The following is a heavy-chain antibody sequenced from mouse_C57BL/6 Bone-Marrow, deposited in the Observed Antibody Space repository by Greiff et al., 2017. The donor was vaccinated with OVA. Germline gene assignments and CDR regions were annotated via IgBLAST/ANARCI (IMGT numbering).Heavy chain of an antibody. CDR2: IDPSDSYT. V-gene: IGHV1-50*01. CDR1: GYTFTSYW. J-gene: IGHJ4*01. CDR3: ARGGIYQPDYYAMDY. D-gene: IGHD2-1*01. Sequence: QVQLKQPGAELVKPGASVKLSCKASGYTFTSYWMQWVKQRPGQGLEWIGEIDPSDSYTNYNQKFKGKATLTVDTSSSTAYMQLSSLTSEDSAVYYCARGGIYQPDYYAMDYWGQGTSVTVSS.